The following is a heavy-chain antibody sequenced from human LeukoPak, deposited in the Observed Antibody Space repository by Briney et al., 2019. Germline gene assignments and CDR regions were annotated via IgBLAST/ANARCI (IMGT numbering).Heavy chain of an antibody. CDR3: ARGSARWFDP. V-gene: IGHV3-11*05. J-gene: IGHJ5*02. CDR2: ISSTSSHT. CDR1: GFTFSDSY. Sequence: GGSLRLSCAASGFTFSDSYMSWIRQAAGKGLEWVSYISSTSSHTNYADSVKGRFTISRDNAKKPLYLQMNSLRAEDTAVYYCARGSARWFDPWGQGTLVTVSS.